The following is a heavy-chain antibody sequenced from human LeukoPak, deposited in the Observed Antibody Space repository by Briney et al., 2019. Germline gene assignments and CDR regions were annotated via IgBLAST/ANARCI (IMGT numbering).Heavy chain of an antibody. J-gene: IGHJ4*02. CDR1: GGSISSYY. Sequence: PSETLSLTCTVSGGSISSYYWSWIRQPPGKGLEWIGYIYYSGSTNYNPSLRSRVTISVDTSKNQFSLKLSSVTAADTAVYYCARDGGYGLDYWGQGTLVTVSS. CDR3: ARDGGYGLDY. D-gene: IGHD5-12*01. CDR2: IYYSGST. V-gene: IGHV4-59*01.